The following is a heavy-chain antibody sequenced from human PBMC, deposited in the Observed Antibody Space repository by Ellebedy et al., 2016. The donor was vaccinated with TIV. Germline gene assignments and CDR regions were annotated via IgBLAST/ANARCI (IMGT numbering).Heavy chain of an antibody. Sequence: GESLKISCAASGFTFDDYTMHWVRQAPGTGLEWVSLISWDGGSTYYADSVKGRFTISRDNSKHSLYLQMNSLRTEDTALYYCAKGPMGTYYFDYWGQGTLVTVSS. V-gene: IGHV3-43*01. D-gene: IGHD7-27*01. CDR1: GFTFDDYT. CDR2: ISWDGGST. CDR3: AKGPMGTYYFDY. J-gene: IGHJ4*02.